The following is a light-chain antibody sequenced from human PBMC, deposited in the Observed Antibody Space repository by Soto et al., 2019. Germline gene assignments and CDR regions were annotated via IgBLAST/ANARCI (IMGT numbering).Light chain of an antibody. CDR2: DAS. V-gene: IGKV3-11*01. CDR3: QLRSDWPPELT. CDR1: QSVRSS. J-gene: IGKJ4*01. Sequence: EVVLTQSPATLPLSPGDSATLSCRASQSVRSSLAWYQQKPGQAPRLLIYDASKRATGIPARFTGSASGTGFTLTISSLEPGDFAVYYCQLRSDWPPELTFGGGTKVEIK.